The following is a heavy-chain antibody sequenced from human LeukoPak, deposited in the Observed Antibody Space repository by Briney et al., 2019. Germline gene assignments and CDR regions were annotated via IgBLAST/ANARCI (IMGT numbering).Heavy chain of an antibody. Sequence: PGGSLRLSCAACGFTLRRYWMHWVRQAPGKGLVWVSRINSDGSSTNYADSVKGRFIISRDNAKNTLYLQMNSLRAEDTAVYYCASDLKWELLQPFDYWGQGTLVTVSS. J-gene: IGHJ4*02. V-gene: IGHV3-74*01. CDR3: ASDLKWELLQPFDY. CDR1: GFTLRRYW. D-gene: IGHD1-26*01. CDR2: INSDGSST.